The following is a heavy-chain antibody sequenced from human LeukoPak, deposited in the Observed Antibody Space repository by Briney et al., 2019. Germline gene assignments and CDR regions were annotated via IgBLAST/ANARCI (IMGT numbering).Heavy chain of an antibody. V-gene: IGHV4-34*01. D-gene: IGHD3-16*02. CDR3: ARVSFDTRGHDAFDL. Sequence: SETLSLACAVYGGSFSDNDWSWVRQPPGKGLEWIGEINQRGSTSSNASLKSRVTISLDTSKNQFSLNLTSVTAADTALYYCARVSFDTRGHDAFDLWGQGTLVTVSP. J-gene: IGHJ3*01. CDR1: GGSFSDND. CDR2: INQRGST.